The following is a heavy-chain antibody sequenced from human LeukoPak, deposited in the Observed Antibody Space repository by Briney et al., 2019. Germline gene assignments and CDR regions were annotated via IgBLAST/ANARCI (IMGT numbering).Heavy chain of an antibody. D-gene: IGHD4-23*01. J-gene: IGHJ5*02. V-gene: IGHV3-30*18. Sequence: GGSLRLSCAASGFTFSSYGMHWVRQAPGKGLEWVAVISYDGSNKYYADSVKGRFTISRDNSKNTLYLQMNSLRAEDTAVYCCAKGSYYGGDYGPWGQGTLVTVSS. CDR2: ISYDGSNK. CDR3: AKGSYYGGDYGP. CDR1: GFTFSSYG.